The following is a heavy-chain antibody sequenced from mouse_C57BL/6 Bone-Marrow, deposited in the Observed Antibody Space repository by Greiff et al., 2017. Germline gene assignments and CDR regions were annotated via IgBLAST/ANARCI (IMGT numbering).Heavy chain of an antibody. CDR2: IDPENGDT. CDR1: GFNIKDDY. J-gene: IGHJ2*01. V-gene: IGHV14-4*01. D-gene: IGHD1-1*01. Sequence: EVQGVESGAELVRPGASVKLSCTASGFNIKDDYMHWVKQRPEQGLEWIGWIDPENGDTEYDSKFQGKAPIPADTSSNTAYLQLSSLTSEDTAVYYCTAFTPVVANAYWGQGTILTVSA. CDR3: TAFTPVVANAY.